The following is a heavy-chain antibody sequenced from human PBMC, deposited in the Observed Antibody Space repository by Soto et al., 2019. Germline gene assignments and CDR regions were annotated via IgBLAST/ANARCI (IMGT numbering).Heavy chain of an antibody. V-gene: IGHV1-69*02. CDR2: IIPILGIA. CDR3: AAPRDDGDAFDI. Sequence: EASVKVSCKASGGTFSSYTISWVRQAPGQGLEWMGRIIPILGIANYAQKFQGRVTITADKSTSTAYMELSSLRSEDTAVYYCAAPRDDGDAFDIWGQGTMVTVSS. J-gene: IGHJ3*02. CDR1: GGTFSSYT.